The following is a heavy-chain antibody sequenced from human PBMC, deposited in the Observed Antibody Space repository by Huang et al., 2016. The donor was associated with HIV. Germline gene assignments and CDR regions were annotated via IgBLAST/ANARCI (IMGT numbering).Heavy chain of an antibody. CDR1: GYTFTTYY. CDR2: INPNSGNT. V-gene: IGHV1-2*02. D-gene: IGHD1-26*01. Sequence: QLQLVQSGAEVKKPGASVKVSCKASGYTFTTYYMHWVRQAPGQGLEWMGWINPNSGNTNYAQKLQGRVTMTRDTSINTVYMELTSLKSDDTAVYYCARVTWTYSYFDDWGQGALVTVSS. J-gene: IGHJ4*02. CDR3: ARVTWTYSYFDD.